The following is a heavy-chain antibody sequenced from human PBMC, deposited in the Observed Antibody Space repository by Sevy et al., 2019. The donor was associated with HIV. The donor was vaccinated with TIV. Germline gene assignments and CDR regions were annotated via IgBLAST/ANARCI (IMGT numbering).Heavy chain of an antibody. CDR3: ARDLPPSATTVAHFDY. D-gene: IGHD4-17*01. Sequence: GGSLRLSCTASGFPFSSYEMNWVRQAPGKGLEWVSYISNSGSNIYYSDSVKGRFTISRDNAKNSLYLQMNSLRAEDTAVYYCARDLPPSATTVAHFDYWGRGTLVTVSS. CDR2: ISNSGSNI. CDR1: GFPFSSYE. J-gene: IGHJ4*02. V-gene: IGHV3-48*03.